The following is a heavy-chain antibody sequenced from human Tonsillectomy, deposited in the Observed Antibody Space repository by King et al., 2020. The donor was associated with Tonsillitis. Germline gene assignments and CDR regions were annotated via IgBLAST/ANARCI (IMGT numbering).Heavy chain of an antibody. Sequence: VQLVESGGGVVQPGRSLRLSCAASGFTFNNYAMHWVRQAPGKGLEWVAVISYDGSSKDYPDSVKGRFTISRANSKNTVYLQMNSLRPEDTSVYYCARDWYYDYSGYPGYFDSWGQGTLVTVSS. V-gene: IGHV3-30-3*01. CDR3: ARDWYYDYSGYPGYFDS. J-gene: IGHJ4*02. D-gene: IGHD3-22*01. CDR2: ISYDGSSK. CDR1: GFTFNNYA.